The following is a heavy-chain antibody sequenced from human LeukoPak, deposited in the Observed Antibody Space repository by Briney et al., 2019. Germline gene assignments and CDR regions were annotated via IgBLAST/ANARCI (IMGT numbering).Heavy chain of an antibody. CDR3: ARRRDGYNYGLDY. CDR2: ISGYNGDP. V-gene: IGHV1-18*01. Sequence: ASVKVSCKASGYTFTSYGISWVRQAPGQGLEWMGWISGYNGDPNYAQKFQGRVTMTTDTSTSTAYMELRSLGSDDTAVYYCARRRDGYNYGLDYWGQGTLVTVSS. CDR1: GYTFTSYG. J-gene: IGHJ4*02. D-gene: IGHD5-24*01.